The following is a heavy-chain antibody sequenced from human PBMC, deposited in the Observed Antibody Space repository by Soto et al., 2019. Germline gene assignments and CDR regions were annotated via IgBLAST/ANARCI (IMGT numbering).Heavy chain of an antibody. Sequence: SETLSLTCTVSGGSISSGDYYWSWIRQPPGKGLEWIGYIYYSGSTYYNPSLKSRVTISVDTSKNQFSLKLSSVTAADTAVYYCASGSRTHDAFDIWGQGTMVTVSS. CDR1: GGSISSGDYY. CDR3: ASGSRTHDAFDI. V-gene: IGHV4-30-4*01. J-gene: IGHJ3*02. CDR2: IYYSGST.